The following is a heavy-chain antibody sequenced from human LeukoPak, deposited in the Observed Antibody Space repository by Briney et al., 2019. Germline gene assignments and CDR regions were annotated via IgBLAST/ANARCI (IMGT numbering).Heavy chain of an antibody. Sequence: GGSLRLSCAASGFTFSSYWMSWVRQAPGKGLEWVAVISYDGSYTYYGDSVRGRFTISRDNSKNTLDLQMNSLRAEDMAVYYCARDRGSSGYYVDYWGQGTLVTVSS. CDR3: ARDRGSSGYYVDY. V-gene: IGHV3-30*03. D-gene: IGHD3-22*01. J-gene: IGHJ4*02. CDR2: ISYDGSYT. CDR1: GFTFSSYW.